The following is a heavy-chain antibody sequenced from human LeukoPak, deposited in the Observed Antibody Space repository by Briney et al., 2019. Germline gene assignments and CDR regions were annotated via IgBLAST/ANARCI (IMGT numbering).Heavy chain of an antibody. Sequence: SETLSLTCSVSGDSIRSYYWNWIRQPPGKGLEWIGYINHSGNTNYNPSLKSRVTMSVDTSKNQFSLQLSSVTAADTAVYYCARMITATGTEYFDLWGRGTLVTVSS. V-gene: IGHV4-59*01. CDR1: GDSIRSYY. CDR3: ARMITATGTEYFDL. J-gene: IGHJ2*01. D-gene: IGHD6-13*01. CDR2: INHSGNT.